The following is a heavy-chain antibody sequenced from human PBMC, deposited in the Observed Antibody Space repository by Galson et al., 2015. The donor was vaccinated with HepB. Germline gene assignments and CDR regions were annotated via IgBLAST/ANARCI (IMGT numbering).Heavy chain of an antibody. J-gene: IGHJ3*02. CDR3: STDTAMANDAFDI. CDR2: IKQDGSEK. Sequence: SLRLSCAASGFTFSSYWMSWVRQAPGKGLEWVANIKQDGSEKYYVDSLKGRFTISRDNAKNSLYLQMNSLRAEDTAVYYCSTDTAMANDAFDIWGQGTMVTVSS. V-gene: IGHV3-7*03. D-gene: IGHD5-18*01. CDR1: GFTFSSYW.